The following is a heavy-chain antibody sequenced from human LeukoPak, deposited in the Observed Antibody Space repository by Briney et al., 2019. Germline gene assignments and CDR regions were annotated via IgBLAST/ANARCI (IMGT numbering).Heavy chain of an antibody. CDR1: GFTFDDYA. J-gene: IGHJ6*03. D-gene: IGHD3-10*01. V-gene: IGHV3-9*01. CDR2: ISWNSGSI. Sequence: GGSLRLSCAASGFTFDDYAMHWVRQAPGKGLEWVSGISWNSGSIGYVDSVKGRFTISRDNAKNSLYLQMNSLRAEDTAVYYCARSGRGVDSFYFYMDVWGKGTTVTVSS. CDR3: ARSGRGVDSFYFYMDV.